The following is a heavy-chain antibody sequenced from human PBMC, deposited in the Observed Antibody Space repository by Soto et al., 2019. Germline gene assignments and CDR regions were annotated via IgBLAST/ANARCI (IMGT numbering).Heavy chain of an antibody. Sequence: XSVKVSCKASVYTFTSYGISWVRQAPGQGLEWMGWISAYNGNTNYAQKLQGGVTMTTDTSTSTAYMELRSLRSDDTAVYYCARHIVVVPAANGGGHWFDHWGQGTLVTVSS. CDR1: VYTFTSYG. CDR2: ISAYNGNT. D-gene: IGHD2-2*01. V-gene: IGHV1-18*01. CDR3: ARHIVVVPAANGGGHWFDH. J-gene: IGHJ5*02.